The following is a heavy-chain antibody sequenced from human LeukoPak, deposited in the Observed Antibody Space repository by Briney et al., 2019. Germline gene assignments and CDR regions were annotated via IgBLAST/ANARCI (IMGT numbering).Heavy chain of an antibody. D-gene: IGHD6-13*01. CDR2: IIPIFGTA. J-gene: IGHJ3*02. Sequence: ASVKVSCKASGGTFSGYAISWVRQAPGQGLEWMGGIIPIFGTANYAQKFQGRVTITTDESTGTAYMELSSLRSEDTAVYYCARGAAARLDDAFDIWGQGTMVTVSS. CDR1: GGTFSGYA. CDR3: ARGAAARLDDAFDI. V-gene: IGHV1-69*05.